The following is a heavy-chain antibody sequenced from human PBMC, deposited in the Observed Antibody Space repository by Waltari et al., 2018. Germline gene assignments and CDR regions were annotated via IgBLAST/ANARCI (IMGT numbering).Heavy chain of an antibody. J-gene: IGHJ4*02. V-gene: IGHV4-39*01. CDR2: SYYSWTT. CDR3: FLTDNTCYYPY. CDR1: GGSLYSRNFY. D-gene: IGHD3-22*01. Sequence: QLQLQQSGPGLVKPSETLSLTCTVSGGSLYSRNFYWGWIRQPPGKALEGIGGSYYSWTTHSNPYRKRPVTVSVDTSKNQFSLELTSVTAADTAVYYCFLTDNTCYYPYWGQGTPVSVSS.